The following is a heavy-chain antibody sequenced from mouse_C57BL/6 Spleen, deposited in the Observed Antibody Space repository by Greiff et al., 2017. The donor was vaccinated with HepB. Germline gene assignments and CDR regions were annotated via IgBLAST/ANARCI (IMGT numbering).Heavy chain of an antibody. D-gene: IGHD4-1*01. V-gene: IGHV2-5*01. Sequence: QVQLKESGPGLVQPSQSLSITCTVSGFSLTSYGVHWVRQSPGKGLEWLGVIWRGGSTDYNAAFMSRLSITKDNSKSQVFFKMNSLQADDTAIYYGAKNEDWADLPAWFAYWGQGTLVTVSA. J-gene: IGHJ3*01. CDR2: IWRGGST. CDR1: GFSLTSYG. CDR3: AKNEDWADLPAWFAY.